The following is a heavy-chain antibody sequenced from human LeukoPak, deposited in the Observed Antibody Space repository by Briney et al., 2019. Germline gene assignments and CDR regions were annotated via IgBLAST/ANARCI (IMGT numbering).Heavy chain of an antibody. V-gene: IGHV3-9*01. Sequence: PGGSLRLSWVASGFTFDDYAMHWVRQAPGKGLEWVAGINWNSVSAVYAGSLKGRLTISRDNAKNSLLLQMNSLKTEDTAFYYCAKGARSSSGYTTDWGQGILVTVSS. D-gene: IGHD3-22*01. CDR3: AKGARSSSGYTTD. CDR2: INWNSVSA. CDR1: GFTFDDYA. J-gene: IGHJ4*02.